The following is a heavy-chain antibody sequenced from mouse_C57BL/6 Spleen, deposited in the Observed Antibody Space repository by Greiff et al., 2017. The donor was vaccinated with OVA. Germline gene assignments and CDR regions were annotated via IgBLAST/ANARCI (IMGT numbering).Heavy chain of an antibody. D-gene: IGHD2-1*01. V-gene: IGHV1-15*01. CDR2: IDPETGGT. CDR1: GYTFTDYE. Sequence: QVQLKESGAELVRPGASVTLSCKASGYTFTDYEMHWVKQTPVHGLEWIGAIDPETGGTAYNQKFKGKAILTADKSSSTAYMELRSLTSEDSAVYYCTRKEDYGNFEGFAYWGQGTLVTVSA. CDR3: TRKEDYGNFEGFAY. J-gene: IGHJ3*01.